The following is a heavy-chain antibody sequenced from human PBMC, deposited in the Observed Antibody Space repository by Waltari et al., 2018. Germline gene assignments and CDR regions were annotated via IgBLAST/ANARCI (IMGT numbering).Heavy chain of an antibody. CDR2: ISGSGGST. J-gene: IGHJ3*02. CDR1: GFTFSSYA. V-gene: IGHV3-23*01. D-gene: IGHD2-2*01. CDR3: AKGGYCSSTSCYYYDAFDI. Sequence: EVQLLESGGGLVQPGGSLRLSCAASGFTFSSYAMSWVRPAPGKGLEWVSAISGSGGSTYYADSVKGRFTISRDNSKNTLYLQMNSLRAEDTAVYYCAKGGYCSSTSCYYYDAFDIWGQGTMVTVSS.